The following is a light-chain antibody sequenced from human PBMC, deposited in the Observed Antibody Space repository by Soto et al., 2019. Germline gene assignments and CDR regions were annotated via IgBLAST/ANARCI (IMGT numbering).Light chain of an antibody. V-gene: IGKV3-20*01. CDR2: GAS. J-gene: IGKJ2*01. CDR1: QSVSSSF. Sequence: EIVLTQSPGTLSLSPGERATLSCRASQSVSSSFLAWYQQKPGQAPRLLIYGASTRATGIPDRFSGSGSGTDFSLTISRLEPEDFAMYYCQQYGGSPPMYTFGQGTKLEIK. CDR3: QQYGGSPPMYT.